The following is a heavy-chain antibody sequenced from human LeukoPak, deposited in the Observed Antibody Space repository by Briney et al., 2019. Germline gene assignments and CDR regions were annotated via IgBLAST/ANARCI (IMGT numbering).Heavy chain of an antibody. CDR2: ISGSGGST. CDR3: ARDSVTIFGVVIKADY. V-gene: IGHV3-23*01. Sequence: GGSLRLSCAASGFTFSSYAMSWVRQAPGKGLDWVSAISGSGGSTYYADSVKGRFTISRDNAKNSLYLQMNSLRAEDTAVYYCARDSVTIFGVVIKADYWGQGTLVTVSS. D-gene: IGHD3-3*01. J-gene: IGHJ4*02. CDR1: GFTFSSYA.